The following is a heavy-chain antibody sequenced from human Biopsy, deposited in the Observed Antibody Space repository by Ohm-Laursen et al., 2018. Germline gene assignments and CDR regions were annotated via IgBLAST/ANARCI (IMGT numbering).Heavy chain of an antibody. J-gene: IGHJ6*02. V-gene: IGHV1-69*01. Sequence: SSVKASCKASVGTFSSYAISWVRQAPGQGLEWMGGIIPIFGTANYAQKFQGRVTITADESTSTAYMELSSLRSEDTAVYYCARATNSTGWPYYYFYGMDVWGQGTTGTVSS. D-gene: IGHD2/OR15-2a*01. CDR3: ARATNSTGWPYYYFYGMDV. CDR1: VGTFSSYA. CDR2: IIPIFGTA.